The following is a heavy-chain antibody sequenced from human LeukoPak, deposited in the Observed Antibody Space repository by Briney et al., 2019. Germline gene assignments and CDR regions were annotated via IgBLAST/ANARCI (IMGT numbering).Heavy chain of an antibody. Sequence: GGSLRLSCAASGITVSSNYMSWVRQAPGKGLEWVSVIYSGGTTYYADSVKGRFIISRDNSKNTLYLQMNSLRAEDTAVYYCAKWVYGDYDLDYWGQGTLVTVSS. D-gene: IGHD4-17*01. CDR2: IYSGGTT. J-gene: IGHJ4*02. CDR1: GITVSSNY. CDR3: AKWVYGDYDLDY. V-gene: IGHV3-53*05.